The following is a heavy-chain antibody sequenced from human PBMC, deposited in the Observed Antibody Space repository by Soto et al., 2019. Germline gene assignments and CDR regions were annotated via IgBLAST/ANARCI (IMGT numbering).Heavy chain of an antibody. Sequence: GGSLRLSCTASGFTFGEYAMTWFRHAAGKGLEWVAQIWFDGNNKYYTDSVKGRFTISRDNLKNTVYLQMDSLRADDTAVYYCARDGQQLAPYAMDVWGQGTTVTVSS. CDR2: IWFDGNNK. CDR3: ARDGQQLAPYAMDV. J-gene: IGHJ6*02. V-gene: IGHV3-33*01. D-gene: IGHD6-13*01. CDR1: GFTFGEYA.